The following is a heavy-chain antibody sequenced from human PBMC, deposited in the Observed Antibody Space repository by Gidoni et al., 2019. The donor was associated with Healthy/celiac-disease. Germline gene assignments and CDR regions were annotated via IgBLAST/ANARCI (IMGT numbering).Heavy chain of an antibody. J-gene: IGHJ6*02. D-gene: IGHD6-6*01. CDR1: GFPVSSNY. Sequence: EVQLVEPGGGLVQPGGSLRLSCAASGFPVSSNYMSWVRQAPGKGLEWVSVIYSGGSTYYADSVKGRFTISRDNSKNTLYLQMNSLRAEDTAVYYCARDSSSEYYYGMDVWGQGTTVTVSS. CDR3: ARDSSSEYYYGMDV. V-gene: IGHV3-66*01. CDR2: IYSGGST.